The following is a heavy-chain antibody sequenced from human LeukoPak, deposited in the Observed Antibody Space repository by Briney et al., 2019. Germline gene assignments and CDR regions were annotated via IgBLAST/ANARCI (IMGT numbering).Heavy chain of an antibody. CDR1: GGTFSSYA. D-gene: IGHD2-2*01. CDR2: IIPIFGTA. V-gene: IGHV1-69*05. CDR3: ARSQYQLLEGDAFDI. Sequence: GSSVKVSCKASGGTFSSYAISWVRQAPGQGLEWMGGIIPIFGTANYAQKFQGRVTITTDESTSTAYMELSSLRYEDTAVYYCARSQYQLLEGDAFDIWGQGTMVTVSS. J-gene: IGHJ3*02.